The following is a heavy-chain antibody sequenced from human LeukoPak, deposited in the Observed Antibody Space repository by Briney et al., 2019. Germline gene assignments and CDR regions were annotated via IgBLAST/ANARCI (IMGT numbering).Heavy chain of an antibody. CDR3: ARWGLFWSGYYRYHDARNYYYGMDV. CDR2: IIPIFGTA. V-gene: IGHV1-69*13. D-gene: IGHD3-3*01. CDR1: GGTFSSYA. J-gene: IGHJ6*02. Sequence: EASVKVSRKASGGTFSSYAISWVRQAPGQGLEWMGGIIPIFGTANYAQKFQGRVTITADESTSTAYMELSSLRSEDTAVYYCARWGLFWSGYYRYHDARNYYYGMDVWGQGTTVTVSS.